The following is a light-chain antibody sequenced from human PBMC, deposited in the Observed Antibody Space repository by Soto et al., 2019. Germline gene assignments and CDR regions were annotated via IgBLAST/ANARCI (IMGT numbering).Light chain of an antibody. CDR3: QQYGNSFT. V-gene: IGKV3-20*01. J-gene: IGKJ3*01. Sequence: EIVLTQSPGTLSLSPGERASLSCRASQSVSGNYLGWYQQKPGQAPRLLIYGASSRATGIPDRFSGSGSGTDFTLTISRLEPEDSAVYYCQQYGNSFTFGPGTKVDIK. CDR2: GAS. CDR1: QSVSGNY.